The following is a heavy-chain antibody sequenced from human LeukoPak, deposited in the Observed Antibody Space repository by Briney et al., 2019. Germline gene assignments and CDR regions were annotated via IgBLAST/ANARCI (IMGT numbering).Heavy chain of an antibody. V-gene: IGHV3-23*01. Sequence: GSLRLSCAASGFTFSSYAMSCVRQAPGKGLEWVSAISGSGGSTYYADSVKGLFTISRDNSKNTLYLQMNSLRAEDTAVYSCAREKRWLQLIDYWGEGTLVTVSS. CDR1: GFTFSSYA. D-gene: IGHD5-24*01. CDR2: ISGSGGST. CDR3: AREKRWLQLIDY. J-gene: IGHJ4*02.